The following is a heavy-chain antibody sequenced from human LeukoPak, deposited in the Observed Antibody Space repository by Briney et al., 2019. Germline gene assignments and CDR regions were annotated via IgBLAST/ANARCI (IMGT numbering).Heavy chain of an antibody. Sequence: SQTLSLTCTVSGGSISSGGYYWSWIRLHPGKGLDWIGYIYYSGSTYYNPSLKSRVTISVDTSKNQFSLKLSSVTAADTAVYYCARDASRAFYYYYGMEVWGQGTTVTVSS. J-gene: IGHJ6*02. V-gene: IGHV4-31*03. CDR3: ARDASRAFYYYYGMEV. CDR1: GGSISSGGYY. CDR2: IYYSGST.